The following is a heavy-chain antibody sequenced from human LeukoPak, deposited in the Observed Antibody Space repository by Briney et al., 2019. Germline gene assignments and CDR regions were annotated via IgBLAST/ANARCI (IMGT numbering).Heavy chain of an antibody. CDR2: IKQDGSEK. J-gene: IGHJ4*02. V-gene: IGHV3-7*01. D-gene: IGHD3-9*01. Sequence: PGGSLRLSCAASGFTFSSYWMSWVRQAPGKGLEWVANIKQDGSEKYYVDSAKGRFTISRDNAKNSLYLQMNSLRAEDTAVYYCARNSKLRYFDWFDYWGQGTLVTVSS. CDR1: GFTFSSYW. CDR3: ARNSKLRYFDWFDY.